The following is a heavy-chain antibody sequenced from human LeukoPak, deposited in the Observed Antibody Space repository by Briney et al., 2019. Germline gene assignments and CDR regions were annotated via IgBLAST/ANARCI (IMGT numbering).Heavy chain of an antibody. J-gene: IGHJ5*02. D-gene: IGHD2-2*01. CDR1: GYSISSGYY. V-gene: IGHV4-38-2*01. Sequence: TSETLSLTCAVSGYSISSGYYWGWIRQPPGKGLEGIGSIYHSGSTYYNPSLKSRVTISVDTSKNQFSLKLSSVTAADTAVYYCAGPYCSSTSCSKSRWFDPWGQGALVTVSS. CDR2: IYHSGST. CDR3: AGPYCSSTSCSKSRWFDP.